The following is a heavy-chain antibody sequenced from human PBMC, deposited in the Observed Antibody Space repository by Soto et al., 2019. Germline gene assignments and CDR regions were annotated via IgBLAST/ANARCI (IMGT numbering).Heavy chain of an antibody. Sequence: PGGSLRLSCAASGFAFSSYGMHWVRQAPGKGLEWVAVISHDGNNKYYADSVKGRFTISRDNSKNTLFLQMSSLGVEDTAVFYCAKGLAVGWLNYGMNVWGQGTTVTVS. CDR2: ISHDGNNK. D-gene: IGHD6-19*01. CDR3: AKGLAVGWLNYGMNV. J-gene: IGHJ6*01. CDR1: GFAFSSYG. V-gene: IGHV3-30*18.